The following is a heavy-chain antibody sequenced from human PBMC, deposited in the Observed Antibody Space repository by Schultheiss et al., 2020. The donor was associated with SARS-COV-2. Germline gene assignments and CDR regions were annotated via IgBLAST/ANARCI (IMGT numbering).Heavy chain of an antibody. CDR2: MNPNSGGT. CDR1: GYTFTSYD. D-gene: IGHD6-19*01. V-gene: IGHV1-2*02. J-gene: IGHJ5*02. CDR3: ARDQSAVAVGENWFDP. Sequence: ASVKVSCKASGYTFTSYDINWVRQATGQGLEWMGWMNPNSGGTNYAQKFQGRVTMTRDTSISTAYMELSRLRSDDTAVYYCARDQSAVAVGENWFDPWGQGTLVTVSS.